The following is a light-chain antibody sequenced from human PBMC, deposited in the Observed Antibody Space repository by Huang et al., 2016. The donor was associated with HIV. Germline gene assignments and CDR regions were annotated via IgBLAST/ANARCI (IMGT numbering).Light chain of an antibody. CDR1: QSVSSN. CDR2: GAS. Sequence: EIVMTQSPATLSVSPGDRATLSCRASQSVSSNLAWYQPKPGQAPRLLIDGASTRATGIPDRFSGSGSGTEFTLTISSLQSEDFAVYYCQQYNGWPPNAFGQGTKLEIK. CDR3: QQYNGWPPNA. V-gene: IGKV3-15*01. J-gene: IGKJ2*01.